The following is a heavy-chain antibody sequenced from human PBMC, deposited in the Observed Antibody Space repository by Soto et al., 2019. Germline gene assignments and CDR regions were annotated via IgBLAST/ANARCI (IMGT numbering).Heavy chain of an antibody. CDR1: GFTFSSYA. V-gene: IGHV3-23*01. CDR3: AKDPPRYYYGMDV. Sequence: GGSLRLSCAASGFTFSSYAINWVRQPPGKGLEWVSVITGSGTSTYYADSVKGRFTISRDNSKNTLYLQMNSLRAEDTAVYYCAKDPPRYYYGMDVWGQGTTVTVSS. J-gene: IGHJ6*02. CDR2: ITGSGTST.